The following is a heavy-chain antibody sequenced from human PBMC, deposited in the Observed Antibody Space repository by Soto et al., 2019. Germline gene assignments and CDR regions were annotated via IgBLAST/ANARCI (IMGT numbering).Heavy chain of an antibody. V-gene: IGHV1-46*01. CDR1: GYTFTSYY. CDR2: INPSGGST. CDR3: ARGRHYYDSSGYHGY. J-gene: IGHJ4*02. Sequence: ASVKVSCKASGYTFTSYYMHWVRQAPGQGLEWMGIINPSGGSTSYAQKFQGRVTMTRDTSTSTVYMELSSLRSEATAVYYCARGRHYYDSSGYHGYWGQGTLVTVSS. D-gene: IGHD3-22*01.